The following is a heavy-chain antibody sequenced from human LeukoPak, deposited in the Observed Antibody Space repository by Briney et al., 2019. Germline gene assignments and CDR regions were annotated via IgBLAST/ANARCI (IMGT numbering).Heavy chain of an antibody. D-gene: IGHD3-10*01. CDR2: ISSSSNYI. CDR1: GFTFSSYS. J-gene: IGHJ6*03. Sequence: WGSLRLSCAASGFTFSSYSMNWVRQAPGKGLEWVSSISSSSNYIYYADSVKGRFTISRDNAKNSLYLQMNSLRAEDTAVYYCAREGNFYGSGSYYNYMDVWGKGTTVTVSS. V-gene: IGHV3-21*01. CDR3: AREGNFYGSGSYYNYMDV.